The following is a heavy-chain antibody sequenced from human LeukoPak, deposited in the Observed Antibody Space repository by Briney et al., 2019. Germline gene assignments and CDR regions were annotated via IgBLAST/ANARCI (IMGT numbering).Heavy chain of an antibody. CDR1: GGSISSSSYY. D-gene: IGHD3-3*01. CDR3: ARGGRLYDFWSGYPKAYYGMDV. V-gene: IGHV4-61*05. Sequence: SETLSLTCTVSGGSISSSSYYWGWIRQPPGQGLEWIGYIYYSGSTNYNPSLKSRVTISVDTSKNQFSLKLSSVTAADTAVYYCARGGRLYDFWSGYPKAYYGMDVWGQGTTVTVSS. J-gene: IGHJ6*02. CDR2: IYYSGST.